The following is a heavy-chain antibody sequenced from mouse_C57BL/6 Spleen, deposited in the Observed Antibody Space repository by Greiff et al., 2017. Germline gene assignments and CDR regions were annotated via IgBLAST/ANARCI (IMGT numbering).Heavy chain of an antibody. D-gene: IGHD1-1*01. CDR2: INYDGSST. CDR1: GFTFSDYY. Sequence: EVQLVESEGGLVQPGSSMKLSCTASGFTFSDYYMAWVRQVPEKGLEWVANINYDGSSTYYLDSLKSRFIISRDNAKNILYLQMSSLKSEDTATYYCARAAFYYYGSTYYFDYWGQGTTLTVSS. J-gene: IGHJ2*01. V-gene: IGHV5-16*01. CDR3: ARAAFYYYGSTYYFDY.